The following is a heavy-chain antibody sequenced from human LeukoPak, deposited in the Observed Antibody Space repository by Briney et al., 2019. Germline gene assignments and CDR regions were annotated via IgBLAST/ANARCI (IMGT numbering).Heavy chain of an antibody. CDR2: IYPGDSDT. J-gene: IGHJ3*02. CDR1: GYSFNTYW. V-gene: IGHV5-51*01. Sequence: GEPLKISCKGSGYSFNTYWIAWVRQMPGKGLEWMGIIYPGDSDTRYSPPFQGQVSISADKSINTAYLQWSSLKASDTAIYYCARRQYCSGGDCYSGAFDIWGQGTMVTVSS. CDR3: ARRQYCSGGDCYSGAFDI. D-gene: IGHD2-15*01.